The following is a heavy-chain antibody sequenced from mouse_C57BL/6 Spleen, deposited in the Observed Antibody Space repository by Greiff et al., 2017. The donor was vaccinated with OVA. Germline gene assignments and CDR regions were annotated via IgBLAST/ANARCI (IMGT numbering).Heavy chain of an antibody. V-gene: IGHV3-6*01. Sequence: VQLKQSGPGLVKPSQSLSLSCSVTGYSFTSCYYWNWIRQLPGNLLEWVGFIRYDGSNNYNPSLKKRISITRDTSKNQFCLKMSSVTTEDAATYYCARGGYFDVWGTGTTVTVSS. J-gene: IGHJ1*03. CDR3: ARGGYFDV. CDR1: GYSFTSCYY. CDR2: IRYDGSN.